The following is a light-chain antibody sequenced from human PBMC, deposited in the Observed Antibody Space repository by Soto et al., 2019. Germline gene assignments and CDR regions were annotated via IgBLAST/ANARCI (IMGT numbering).Light chain of an antibody. J-gene: IGKJ4*01. Sequence: EIVLTQSPGTQSLSPGERATLSCRARQSVNNNYLAWYQQKPGQAPRLLIYGASSRATGIPDRFSGSGSGTDFTLTISRLEPEDFAVFYCQQYGNSPLTFGGGTKVEIK. CDR3: QQYGNSPLT. CDR1: QSVNNNY. V-gene: IGKV3-20*01. CDR2: GAS.